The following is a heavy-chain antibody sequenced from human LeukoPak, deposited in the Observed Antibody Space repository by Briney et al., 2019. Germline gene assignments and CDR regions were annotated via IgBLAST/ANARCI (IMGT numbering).Heavy chain of an antibody. J-gene: IGHJ4*02. CDR3: ARGGVGLYYFDY. Sequence: SETLSLTCTVSGGSISSGGYYWSWIRQHPGKGLEWIGYIYYSGSTYYNPSLKSRVTISVDTSKNQFSLKLSSVTAADTAVYYCARGGVGLYYFDYWGQGTLVTVSS. CDR2: IYYSGST. V-gene: IGHV4-31*03. CDR1: GGSISSGGYY. D-gene: IGHD3-16*01.